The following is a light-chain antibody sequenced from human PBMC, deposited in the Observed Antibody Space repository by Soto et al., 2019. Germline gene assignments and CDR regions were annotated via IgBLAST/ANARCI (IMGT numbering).Light chain of an antibody. J-gene: IGKJ1*01. CDR2: DAS. CDR3: LQRIDWRT. CDR1: ESIGRS. V-gene: IGKV3-11*01. Sequence: VLKQSVFSVSLYTGERATLSCRSSESIGRSLAWYQQRPGQAPRLLIYDASNQATGIPARFSGSGSGTDFTLTISWLEPEDFAVYYCLQRIDWRTFGRGTKVDI.